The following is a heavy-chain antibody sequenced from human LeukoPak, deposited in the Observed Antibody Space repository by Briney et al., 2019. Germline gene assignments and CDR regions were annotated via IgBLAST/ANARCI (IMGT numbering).Heavy chain of an antibody. CDR2: IYYSGST. D-gene: IGHD4-23*01. CDR1: GGSISSSSYY. CDR3: ARGFDYGGPPGWFDP. Sequence: SETLSLTCTVSGGSISSSSYYWSWIRQPPGKGLEWIGYIYYSGSTNYNPSLKSRVTISVDTSKNQFSLKLSSVTAADTAVYYCARGFDYGGPPGWFDPWGQGTLVTVSS. J-gene: IGHJ5*02. V-gene: IGHV4-61*01.